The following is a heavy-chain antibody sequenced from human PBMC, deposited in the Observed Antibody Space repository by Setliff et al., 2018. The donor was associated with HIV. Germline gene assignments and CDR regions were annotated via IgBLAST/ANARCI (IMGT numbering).Heavy chain of an antibody. CDR1: GYTFTGYT. Sequence: ASVKVSCKASGYTFTGYTMHWVRQAPGQGLEWMGWINPDSGGINFAQKFQGRVTMTRVTSISTAYMELSGLRSDDTAVYYCARGGPLRFLEWLLSFFDYWDQGTLVTVSS. V-gene: IGHV1-2*02. J-gene: IGHJ4*02. CDR2: INPDSGGI. CDR3: ARGGPLRFLEWLLSFFDY. D-gene: IGHD3-3*01.